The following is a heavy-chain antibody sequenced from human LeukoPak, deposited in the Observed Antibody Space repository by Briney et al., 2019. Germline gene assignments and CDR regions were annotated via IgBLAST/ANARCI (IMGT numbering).Heavy chain of an antibody. V-gene: IGHV4-4*07. D-gene: IGHD3-3*01. Sequence: SETLSLTCTVSGGSISSYYWSWIRQPAGKGLEWIGRIYTSGSTNYNPSLKSRVTMSVDTFKNQFSLKLSSVTAADTAVYYCARDLPYDFWSGRFDPWGQGTLVTVSS. J-gene: IGHJ5*02. CDR2: IYTSGST. CDR1: GGSISSYY. CDR3: ARDLPYDFWSGRFDP.